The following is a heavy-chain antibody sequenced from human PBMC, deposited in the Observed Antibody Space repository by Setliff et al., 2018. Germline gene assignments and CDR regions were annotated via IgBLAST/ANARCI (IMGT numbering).Heavy chain of an antibody. V-gene: IGHV1-18*01. CDR2: ISAYNGNT. J-gene: IGHJ4*02. Sequence: ASVKVSCKASGYTFAHSGVTWVRQAPGQGLEWMGRISAYNGNTYYAQIFQGRVTMTTDTSTSTAYMEVKSLTSDDTAVYYCARLVRYCTRTSCQRTPGTEYWGQGTLVTVSS. CDR3: ARLVRYCTRTSCQRTPGTEY. D-gene: IGHD2-2*01. CDR1: GYTFAHSG.